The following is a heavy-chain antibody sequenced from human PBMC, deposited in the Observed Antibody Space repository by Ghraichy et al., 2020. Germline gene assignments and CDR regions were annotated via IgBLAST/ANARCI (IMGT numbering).Heavy chain of an antibody. Sequence: GGSLRLSCAASGFTFSTYDIHWVRQATGKGLEWVSGISAAGDTDYPGSVKGRFTISRENAKNSLYLQLNSLRAGDTAVYYCARAGDSHRLGGICSYCFDYWGQGTLVTVSS. CDR3: ARAGDSHRLGGICSYCFDY. CDR1: GFTFSTYD. J-gene: IGHJ4*02. CDR2: ISAAGDT. D-gene: IGHD4-23*01. V-gene: IGHV3-13*01.